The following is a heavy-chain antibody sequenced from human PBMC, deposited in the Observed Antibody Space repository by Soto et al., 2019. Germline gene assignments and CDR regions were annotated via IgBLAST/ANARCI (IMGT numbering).Heavy chain of an antibody. Sequence: QVQLVQSGAEVKKPGASVKVSCKVSGYTLTELPMHWVRQAHGQGLEWMGGFVREDGETIYAQKFQGRVTMTEDSSADAGYMGLSSVRSEDTAVYWCASVRGRALGGEYWQHWGRGTLVTVSS. D-gene: IGHD1-26*01. CDR2: FVREDGET. CDR1: GYTLTELP. J-gene: IGHJ1*01. CDR3: ASVRGRALGGEYWQH. V-gene: IGHV1-24*01.